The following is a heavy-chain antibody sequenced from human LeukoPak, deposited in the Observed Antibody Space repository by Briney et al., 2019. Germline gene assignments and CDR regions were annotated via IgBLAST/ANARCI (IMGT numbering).Heavy chain of an antibody. CDR3: AKGQGLAAAGLFDY. Sequence: RPGGSLRLSCAASGFTFSSYAMSWVRQAPGKGLEWVSAISGSGGSTYYADSVKGRFTISRDNSTNTLYLQMNSLRAEDTAVYYCAKGQGLAAAGLFDYWGQGTLVTVSS. J-gene: IGHJ4*02. CDR1: GFTFSSYA. CDR2: ISGSGGST. V-gene: IGHV3-23*01. D-gene: IGHD6-13*01.